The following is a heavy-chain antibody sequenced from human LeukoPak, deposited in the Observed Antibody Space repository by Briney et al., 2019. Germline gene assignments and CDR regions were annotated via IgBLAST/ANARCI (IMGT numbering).Heavy chain of an antibody. CDR2: INPNSGGT. V-gene: IGHV1-2*02. CDR3: ARSLGGGELFNWFDP. D-gene: IGHD3-10*01. J-gene: IGHJ5*02. Sequence: GASVKVSCKASGYTFTGYYMHWVRQAPGQGLEWMGWINPNSGGTNYAQKFQGRVTMTRDTSISTAYMELSRLRSDDTAVYYCARSLGGGELFNWFDPWGQGTLVTVSS. CDR1: GYTFTGYY.